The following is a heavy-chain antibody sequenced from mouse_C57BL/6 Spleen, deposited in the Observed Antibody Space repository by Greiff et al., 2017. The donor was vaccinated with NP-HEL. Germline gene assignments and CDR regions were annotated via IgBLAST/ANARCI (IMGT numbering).Heavy chain of an antibody. V-gene: IGHV10-3*01. CDR1: GFTFNTYA. J-gene: IGHJ2*01. Sequence: EVMVVESGGGLVQPKGSLKLSCAASGFTFNTYAMHWVRQAPGKGLEWVARIRSKSSNFATSYAESVKDRFTISRDDSQSMLYMQMNNLKTEDTAMYYCVRDDPIDYWGQGTTLTVSS. CDR2: IRSKSSNFAT. CDR3: VRDDPIDY.